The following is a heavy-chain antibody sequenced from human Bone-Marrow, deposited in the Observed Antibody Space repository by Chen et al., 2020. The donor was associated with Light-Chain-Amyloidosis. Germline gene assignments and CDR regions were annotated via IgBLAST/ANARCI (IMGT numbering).Heavy chain of an antibody. CDR2: ISWDGGRA. V-gene: IGHV3-43*01. D-gene: IGHD6-19*01. Sequence: EVQLVESGGVVVQPGESLRLSCEASGFTFVDYPMHWVRQAPGESLEWVSLISWDGGRAYYADSLKGRFTISRDNSKNSLYLQMNSLSTEDTALYYCAKGQGGSGWHFDSWGQGTLVTVSS. J-gene: IGHJ4*02. CDR3: AKGQGGSGWHFDS. CDR1: GFTFVDYP.